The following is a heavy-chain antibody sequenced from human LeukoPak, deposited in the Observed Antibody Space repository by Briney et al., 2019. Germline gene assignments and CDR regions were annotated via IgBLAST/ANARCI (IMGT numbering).Heavy chain of an antibody. V-gene: IGHV4-59*01. J-gene: IGHJ6*03. Sequence: SETLSLTCAVSGDSISSSYWSWIRQPPGKGLEWIGYIYYSGSTTYNPSLKSRVTISADTSKNQFSLKLSSVTAADTAVYYCARDLRGAPRTRYCSGGSCYSHYYYYMDVWGKGTTVTVSS. CDR3: ARDLRGAPRTRYCSGGSCYSHYYYYMDV. CDR1: GDSISSSY. CDR2: IYYSGST. D-gene: IGHD2-15*01.